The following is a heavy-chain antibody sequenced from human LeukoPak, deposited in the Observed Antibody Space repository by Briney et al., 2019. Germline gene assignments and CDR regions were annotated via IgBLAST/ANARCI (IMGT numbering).Heavy chain of an antibody. J-gene: IGHJ4*02. CDR2: IYPGDFDT. CDR1: GYSFTSYW. V-gene: IGHV5-51*01. D-gene: IGHD5-18*01. CDR3: ARQNLDTAMVTIDY. Sequence: GESLKISCKGSGYSFTSYWIGWVRQMPGKGLGWMGIIYPGDFDTSSTPSFHGHVTISADKSITNAYLQWSSLKASDTAMYYCARQNLDTAMVTIDYWGQGTLVTVSS.